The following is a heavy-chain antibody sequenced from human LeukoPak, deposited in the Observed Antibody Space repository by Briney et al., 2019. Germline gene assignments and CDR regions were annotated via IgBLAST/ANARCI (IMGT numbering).Heavy chain of an antibody. Sequence: GGSLRLSCAASGFTFSSYGMHWVRQAPGKGLEWVAFIRYDGSNKYYADSVKGRFTISRDNSKNTLYLQMNSLRAEDTAVYYCAKDDHPMAGTGGYWGQGTLVTVSS. CDR2: IRYDGSNK. J-gene: IGHJ4*02. D-gene: IGHD6-19*01. CDR1: GFTFSSYG. V-gene: IGHV3-30*02. CDR3: AKDDHPMAGTGGY.